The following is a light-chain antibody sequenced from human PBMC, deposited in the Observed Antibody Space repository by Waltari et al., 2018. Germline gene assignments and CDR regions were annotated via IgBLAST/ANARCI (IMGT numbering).Light chain of an antibody. CDR3: QQSYTLPYT. CDR2: GTS. CDR1: QPIYTS. Sequence: DIQMIQSPLHLSASVVESVTVTCRSSQPIYTSLDWYQHKPGKAPKLLFSGTSTLQSGIPSRFSGRGSGTDCTLTISRLQPEDFGTYYCQQSYTLPYTFGQGTKLDI. V-gene: IGKV1-39*01. J-gene: IGKJ2*01.